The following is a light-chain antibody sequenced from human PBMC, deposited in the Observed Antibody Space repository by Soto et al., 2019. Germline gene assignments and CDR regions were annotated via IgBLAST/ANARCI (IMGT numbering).Light chain of an antibody. CDR3: QVWDSSSDHPHVV. J-gene: IGLJ2*01. V-gene: IGLV3-21*02. CDR2: DDS. CDR1: NLGSKS. Sequence: SYELPQPPSVSVAPGQTARITCGGNNLGSKSVHGYQQKPGQAPVLVVYDDSDRPSGIPERFSGSNSGNTATLTISRVEAGDEADYYCQVWDSSSDHPHVVFGGGTKLTVL.